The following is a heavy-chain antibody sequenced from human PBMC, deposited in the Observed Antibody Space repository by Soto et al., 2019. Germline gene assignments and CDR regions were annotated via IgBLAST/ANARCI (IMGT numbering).Heavy chain of an antibody. V-gene: IGHV3-74*01. D-gene: IGHD6-13*01. CDR3: ARLCGIAAAGISGAFDI. J-gene: IGHJ3*02. CDR1: GFTFSSYW. Sequence: GGSLRLSCAASGFTFSSYWMHWVRQAPGKGLVWVSRINSDGSSTSYADSVKGRFTISRDNAKNTLYLQMNSLRAEDTAVYYCARLCGIAAAGISGAFDIWAQGTMVTVSS. CDR2: INSDGSST.